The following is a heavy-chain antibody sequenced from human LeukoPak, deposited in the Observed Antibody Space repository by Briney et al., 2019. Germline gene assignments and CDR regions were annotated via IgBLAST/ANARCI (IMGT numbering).Heavy chain of an antibody. CDR3: ARGRYYGMDV. CDR1: GFTFSSYS. V-gene: IGHV3-21*01. J-gene: IGHJ6*02. CDR2: ISCSSSYI. Sequence: KPGGSLRLSCAASGFTFSSYSMNWVRQAPGKGLEWVSSISCSSSYIYYADSVKGRFTISRDNAKNSLYLQMNSLRAEDTAVYYCARGRYYGMDVWGQGTTVTVSS.